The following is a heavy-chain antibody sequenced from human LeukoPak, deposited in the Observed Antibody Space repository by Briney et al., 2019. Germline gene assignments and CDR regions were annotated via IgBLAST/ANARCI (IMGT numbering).Heavy chain of an antibody. CDR2: MSSSGSTI. CDR3: AREYRNYYDSSGPFDY. D-gene: IGHD3-22*01. V-gene: IGHV3-48*03. CDR1: GFTFSTYE. Sequence: GGSLRLSCAASGFTFSTYEMNWVRQAPGKGLEWVSYMSSSGSTIYYADSVKGRFTISRDNAKNSLYLQMNSLRAEDTAVYYCAREYRNYYDSSGPFDYWGQGTLVTVSS. J-gene: IGHJ4*02.